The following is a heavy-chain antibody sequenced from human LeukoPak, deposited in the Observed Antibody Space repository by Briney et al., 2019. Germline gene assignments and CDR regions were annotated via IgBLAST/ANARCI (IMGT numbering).Heavy chain of an antibody. J-gene: IGHJ3*01. Sequence: GGSLRLSCAASGFTFTSYSMNWVRQAPGKGLEWVSYISSSSDTIYYADSVKGRFTISRDNAKNSLYLQMNSLRAEDTAVYYCARGYGAWELGVWGQGTMVTVSS. CDR3: ARGYGAWELGV. CDR1: GFTFTSYS. V-gene: IGHV3-48*01. D-gene: IGHD1-26*01. CDR2: ISSSSDTI.